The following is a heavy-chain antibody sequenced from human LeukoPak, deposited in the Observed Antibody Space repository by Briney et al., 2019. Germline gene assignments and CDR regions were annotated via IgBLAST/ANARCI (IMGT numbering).Heavy chain of an antibody. J-gene: IGHJ4*02. Sequence: GGSLRLSCAASGFTFSNAWMSWVRQAPGKGLEWVGRIKSKTDGGTTDYAAPVKGRFTISRDDSKNTLYLQMNSLKTEDTAVYYCTTDAARSTVAGTRDYWGRGTLVTVSS. D-gene: IGHD6-19*01. CDR2: IKSKTDGGTT. V-gene: IGHV3-15*01. CDR1: GFTFSNAW. CDR3: TTDAARSTVAGTRDY.